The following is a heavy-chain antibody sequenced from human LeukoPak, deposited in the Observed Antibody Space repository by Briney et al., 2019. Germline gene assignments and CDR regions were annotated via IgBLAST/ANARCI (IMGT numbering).Heavy chain of an antibody. Sequence: ASVKVSCKASGYTFTDYYIHWVRQAPGQGLEWMGWINSNSGATRYAQKFQGRVTMTRDTSISTAYMEVSRLRSDDTAVYYCARDSAVTTGLAFDIWGPGTMVTVSS. CDR2: INSNSGAT. D-gene: IGHD1-1*01. CDR1: GYTFTDYY. V-gene: IGHV1-2*02. CDR3: ARDSAVTTGLAFDI. J-gene: IGHJ3*02.